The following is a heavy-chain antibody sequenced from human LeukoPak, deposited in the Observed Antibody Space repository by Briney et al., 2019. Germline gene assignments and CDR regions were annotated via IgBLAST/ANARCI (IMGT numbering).Heavy chain of an antibody. CDR3: ASGLSWNFDY. CDR1: GFSLNTRAMC. Sequence: SGPALVKPTQTLTLHCTFSGFSLNTRAMCVSWIRLPPGKPLEWLAFIDWNNDKYYSSSLKTRLTISKDTSKNQVVLTMSNMDPADTATYYCASGLSWNFDYWGQGTLVTVSS. D-gene: IGHD6-13*01. V-gene: IGHV2-70*01. J-gene: IGHJ4*02. CDR2: IDWNNDK.